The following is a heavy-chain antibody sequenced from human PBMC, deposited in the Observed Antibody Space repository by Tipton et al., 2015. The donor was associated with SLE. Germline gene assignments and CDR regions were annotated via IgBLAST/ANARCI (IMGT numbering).Heavy chain of an antibody. V-gene: IGHV4-39*07. CDR1: GGSISSSSYY. J-gene: IGHJ4*02. Sequence: TLSLTCTVSGGSISSSSYYWGWIRQPPGKGLEWIGSIYYSGSTYYNPSLKSRVTISVDTSKNQFSLKLSSVTAADTAVYYCARGETGEGFYFDYWGQGTLVTVSS. CDR2: IYYSGST. CDR3: ARGETGEGFYFDY. D-gene: IGHD7-27*01.